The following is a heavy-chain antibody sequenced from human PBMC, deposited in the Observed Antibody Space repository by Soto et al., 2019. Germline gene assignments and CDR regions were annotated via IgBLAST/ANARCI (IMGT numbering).Heavy chain of an antibody. Sequence: EVQLLDSGGALVQPGGSLRLSCAASGFSFSSHVMSWVRQAPGKGLEWVSSISGSGGGTYYADSVKGRFIISRDNSKNPLDLQMNSLRVEDTAVYYCAKGWCDSWGQGTLVTVSS. CDR2: ISGSGGGT. CDR1: GFSFSSHV. V-gene: IGHV3-23*01. J-gene: IGHJ5*01. CDR3: AKGWCDS.